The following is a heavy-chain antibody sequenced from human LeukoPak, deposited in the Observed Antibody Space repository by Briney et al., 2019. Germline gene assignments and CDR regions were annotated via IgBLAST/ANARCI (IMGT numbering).Heavy chain of an antibody. Sequence: GASVKVSCKASGGTFSSYAISWVRQAPGQGLEWMGGITPIFGTANYAQKFQGRVTITADESTSTAYMELSSLRSEDTAVYYCARSLGDYDYYYYGMDVWGQGTTVTVSS. CDR3: ARSLGDYDYYYYGMDV. CDR2: ITPIFGTA. J-gene: IGHJ6*02. D-gene: IGHD4-17*01. V-gene: IGHV1-69*13. CDR1: GGTFSSYA.